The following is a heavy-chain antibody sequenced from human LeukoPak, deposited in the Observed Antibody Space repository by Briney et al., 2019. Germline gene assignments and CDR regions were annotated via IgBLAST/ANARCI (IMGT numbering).Heavy chain of an antibody. Sequence: SETLSLTCTVSGGSISSYYWSWIRQPPGKGLEWIRYIYYSGSTNYNPSLKSRVTISVDTSKNQFSLKLSSVTAADTAVYYCARGLDDYDYYFDYWGQGTLVTVSS. V-gene: IGHV4-59*01. J-gene: IGHJ4*02. D-gene: IGHD5-24*01. CDR3: ARGLDDYDYYFDY. CDR2: IYYSGST. CDR1: GGSISSYY.